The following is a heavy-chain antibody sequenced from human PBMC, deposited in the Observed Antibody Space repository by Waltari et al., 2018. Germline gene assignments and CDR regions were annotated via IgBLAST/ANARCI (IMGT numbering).Heavy chain of an antibody. CDR1: GGTFSSYA. D-gene: IGHD3-3*01. V-gene: IGHV1-69*04. CDR3: ASHERLKFYDFWSGMDV. J-gene: IGHJ6*02. Sequence: QVQLVQSGAEVKKPGSSVKVSCKASGGTFSSYAISWVRQDPGQGLEWMGRLSPCLANSTSAHKVQCRVTITADKSTSTAYMELSSLRSEDTAVYYCASHERLKFYDFWSGMDVWGQGTTVTVSS. CDR2: LSPCLANS.